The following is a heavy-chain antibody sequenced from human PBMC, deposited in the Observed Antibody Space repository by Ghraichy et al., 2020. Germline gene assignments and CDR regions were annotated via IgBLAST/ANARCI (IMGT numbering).Heavy chain of an antibody. CDR3: ARDAVLTGGHFDN. V-gene: IGHV3-11*01. J-gene: IGHJ4*02. CDR1: GFIFSDYY. CDR2: ISTYSGSMI. Sequence: GGSLRLSCAASGFIFSDYYMSWIRQAPGKGLEWISYISTYSGSMIYYADSVKGRFTISRDNAKNSLYLQMNSLRVEDTAVYYCARDAVLTGGHFDNWGQGTLVTVSS. D-gene: IGHD7-27*01.